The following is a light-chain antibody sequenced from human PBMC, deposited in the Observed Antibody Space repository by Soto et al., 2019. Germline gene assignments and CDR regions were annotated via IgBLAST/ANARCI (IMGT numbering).Light chain of an antibody. CDR2: DDR. J-gene: IGLJ2*01. CDR3: QVWDTTSDHVV. Sequence: SYELTQPPSVSVAPGQTARITCGRNNIGAKSVHWYLHQPGQAPMLVVYDDRKRPSGSPERFSGSNSGDTAALTISRVEAGDEATYYCQVWDTTSDHVVFGGGTKLTVL. V-gene: IGLV3-21*02. CDR1: NIGAKS.